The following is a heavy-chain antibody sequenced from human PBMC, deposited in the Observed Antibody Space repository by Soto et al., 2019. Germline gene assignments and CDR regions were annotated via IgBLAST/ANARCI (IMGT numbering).Heavy chain of an antibody. CDR3: ARVVPGAEAWFGP. CDR2: ISLYSDGT. J-gene: IGHJ5*02. V-gene: IGHV1-18*01. Sequence: ASVRVSCKTSGYTFSNYGITWVRQAPGQPLEWLGWISLYSDGTNYAQKFQGRVSMTTDTSTTTAYMELRSLRSDDTAVYYCARVVPGAEAWFGPWGQGTLVTVSS. D-gene: IGHD2-2*01. CDR1: GYTFSNYG.